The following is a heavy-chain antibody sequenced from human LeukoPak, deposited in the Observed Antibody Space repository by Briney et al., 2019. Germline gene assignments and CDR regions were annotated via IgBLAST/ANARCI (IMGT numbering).Heavy chain of an antibody. Sequence: SETLSLTCSVSGGSFSNHFWSWVRQPAGKGLEWIGRIYPSGNTNYNPSLKRRVTLSVDTSKTQFYLSLSSVTAADTAVYYCAREDSGSYCNFYYFYMDVWGKGTTVTISS. CDR2: IYPSGNT. D-gene: IGHD3-10*01. J-gene: IGHJ6*03. CDR1: GGSFSNHF. CDR3: AREDSGSYCNFYYFYMDV. V-gene: IGHV4-4*07.